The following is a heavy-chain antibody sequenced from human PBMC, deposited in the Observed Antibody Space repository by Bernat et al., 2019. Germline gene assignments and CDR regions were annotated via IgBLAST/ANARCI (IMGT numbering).Heavy chain of an antibody. Sequence: QFTLKESGPALVKPTQTLTLTCTFSGFSLSTSGMRVSWLRQPPGKALEWLARIDWDDDKFYSTPLKTRLTISQDTSKNQVVLTMTNMDPVDTATYYGAREAWEWLFDYWGQGTLVTVSS. D-gene: IGHD3-3*01. V-gene: IGHV2-70*04. J-gene: IGHJ4*02. CDR3: AREAWEWLFDY. CDR2: IDWDDDK. CDR1: GFSLSTSGMR.